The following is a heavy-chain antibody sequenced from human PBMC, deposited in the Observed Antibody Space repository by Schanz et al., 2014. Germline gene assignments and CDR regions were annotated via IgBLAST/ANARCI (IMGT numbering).Heavy chain of an antibody. CDR3: TTGGRRGCRHYFYGMDV. D-gene: IGHD5-18*01. CDR1: GFTFTNAW. J-gene: IGHJ6*02. CDR2: IKTKTDGGTT. V-gene: IGHV3-15*01. Sequence: EVHLVESGGGLVKPGGSLRLSCAASGFTFTNAWMSWVRQAPGKGLEWVGRIKTKTDGGTTDYAAPVKGRFTISRDDSTNTQYLQMSSLKAEDAAVYYWTTGGRRGCRHYFYGMDVWGQGTTVTVSS.